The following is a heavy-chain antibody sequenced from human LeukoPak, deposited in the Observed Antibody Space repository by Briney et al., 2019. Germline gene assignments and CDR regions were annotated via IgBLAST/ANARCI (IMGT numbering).Heavy chain of an antibody. CDR1: GFTFSGSA. CDR2: IRSKANRYAT. V-gene: IGHV3-73*01. D-gene: IGHD2-2*02. CDR3: TRLYPGWYYYYGMDV. J-gene: IGHJ6*01. Sequence: GGSLRLSCAASGFTFSGSAMHWVRQASGKGLEWVGRIRSKANRYATAYAASVKGRFSISRDDSKNNAYLQMNRLKTEDTAVYSCTRLYPGWYYYYGMDVWGQGTTVTVSS.